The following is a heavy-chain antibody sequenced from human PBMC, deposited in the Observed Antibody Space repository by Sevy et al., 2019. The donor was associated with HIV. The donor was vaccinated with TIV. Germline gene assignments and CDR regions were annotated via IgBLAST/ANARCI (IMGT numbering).Heavy chain of an antibody. D-gene: IGHD2-15*01. CDR2: INHSRST. CDR1: GGSFSGYY. V-gene: IGHV4-34*01. J-gene: IGHJ4*02. CDR3: ARGRFSKDIVVVVAATRGFDY. Sequence: SETQSLTCAVYGGSFSGYYWSWIRQPPGKGLEWIGEINHSRSTNYNPSLKSRVTISVDTSKNQFSLKLSSVTAADTAVYYCARGRFSKDIVVVVAATRGFDYWGQGTLVTVSS.